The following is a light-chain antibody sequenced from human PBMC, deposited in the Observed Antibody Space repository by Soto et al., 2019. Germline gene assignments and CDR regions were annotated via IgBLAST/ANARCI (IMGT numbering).Light chain of an antibody. CDR2: DTS. V-gene: IGKV3-11*01. J-gene: IGKJ2*01. Sequence: IVLTQSPVTLSLSPGESATLSCRASQTISRYLAWYQQRPGQAPRLLIYDTSNRAAGVSARFSGSGSGTDFTLTISSLEPEDFEVYYCQQRSGWSTFGQGTKLEIK. CDR3: QQRSGWST. CDR1: QTISRY.